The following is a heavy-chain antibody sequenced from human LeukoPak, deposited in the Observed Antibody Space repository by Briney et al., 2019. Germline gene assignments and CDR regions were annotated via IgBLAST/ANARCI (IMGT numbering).Heavy chain of an antibody. CDR1: GASISSSTYY. CDR3: ARERRYYDSSPTYYYYMDV. V-gene: IGHV4-39*07. J-gene: IGHJ6*03. D-gene: IGHD3-22*01. Sequence: SETLSLTCTVSGASISSSTYYWGWIRQPPGKGLEWIGEINHSGSTNYNPSLKSRVTISVDTSKNQFSLKLSSVTAADTAVYYCARERRYYDSSPTYYYYMDVWGKGTTVTVSS. CDR2: INHSGST.